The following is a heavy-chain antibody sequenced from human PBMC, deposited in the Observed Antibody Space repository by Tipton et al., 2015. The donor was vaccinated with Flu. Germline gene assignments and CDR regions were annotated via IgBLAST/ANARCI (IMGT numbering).Heavy chain of an antibody. D-gene: IGHD4-11*01. Sequence: LSLTCTVSGGSISTSNYYWGWIRQSPGKGLEWIGSIYYTGSTYYNPSLKSRVTISLDTSKNQFSLKLSSVTAADTAVYYCTRRDYSNYVSDPKNWFDPWGQGLLVTVTS. J-gene: IGHJ5*02. CDR1: GGSISTSNYY. CDR3: TRRDYSNYVSDPKNWFDP. V-gene: IGHV4-39*01. CDR2: IYYTGST.